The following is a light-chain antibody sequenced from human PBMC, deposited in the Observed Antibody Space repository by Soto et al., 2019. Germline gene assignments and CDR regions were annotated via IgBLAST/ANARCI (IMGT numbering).Light chain of an antibody. Sequence: DIQMTQSPSSLSASVGDRVTVTCRASQSITTYLNWYQQKPGKAPKLLIYAASSLQSGVPSRFSGSGSGTEFTLTITSLQPEDFATYICQQSYGTPWTFGRGTKVEIK. CDR2: AAS. CDR3: QQSYGTPWT. V-gene: IGKV1-39*01. J-gene: IGKJ1*01. CDR1: QSITTY.